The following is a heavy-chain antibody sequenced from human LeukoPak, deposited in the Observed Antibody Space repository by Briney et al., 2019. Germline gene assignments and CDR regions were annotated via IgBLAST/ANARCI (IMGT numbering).Heavy chain of an antibody. D-gene: IGHD2-8*02. J-gene: IGHJ3*02. CDR3: AKGHALVPRGAFDI. V-gene: IGHV3-9*03. CDR1: GFTFDDYA. Sequence: GRSLRLSCAASGFTFDDYAMHWVRQAPGKGLEWVSGISWNSGSIGYADSVKGRFTISRDNAKNSLYLQMNSLRAEDMALYYCAKGHALVPRGAFDIWGQGTMVTVSS. CDR2: ISWNSGSI.